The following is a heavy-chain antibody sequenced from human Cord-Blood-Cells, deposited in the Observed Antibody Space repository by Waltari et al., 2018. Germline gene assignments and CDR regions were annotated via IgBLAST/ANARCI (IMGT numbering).Heavy chain of an antibody. CDR1: GFTFSSYE. J-gene: IGHJ3*02. CDR3: ARGGDVAAAGTDDAFDI. Sequence: EVQLVESGGGLVQPGGSLRLSCAASGFTFSSYEMNWVRPAPGKGVEWVSYISSSGSTIYYADSVKGRFTISRDNAKNSLYLQMNSLRAEDTAVYYCARGGDVAAAGTDDAFDIWGQGTTVTDSS. V-gene: IGHV3-48*03. CDR2: ISSSGSTI. D-gene: IGHD6-13*01.